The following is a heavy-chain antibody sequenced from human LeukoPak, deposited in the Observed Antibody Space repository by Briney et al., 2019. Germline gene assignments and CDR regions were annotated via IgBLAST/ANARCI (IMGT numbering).Heavy chain of an antibody. CDR2: IYPRDGST. V-gene: IGHV1-46*01. CDR1: GYSFTSNY. Sequence: GSVKVSCKASGYSFTSNYIHWVRQAPGQGLEWMGTIYPRDGSTSYAQKFQGRVTVTRDTSTSTGHMELSGLRSEDTAVYYCARDQEAFDYWGQGTLVTVSS. CDR3: ARDQEAFDY. J-gene: IGHJ4*02.